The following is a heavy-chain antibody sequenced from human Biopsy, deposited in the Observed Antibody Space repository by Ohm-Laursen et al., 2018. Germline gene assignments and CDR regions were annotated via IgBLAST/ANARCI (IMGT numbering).Heavy chain of an antibody. CDR3: ATKLTGYFHH. J-gene: IGHJ1*01. D-gene: IGHD3-9*01. CDR1: GGTFSNYG. CDR2: NIPILGTG. Sequence: GSSVKVSCNAPGGTFSNYGVNWVRQAPGQGLEWLGGNIPILGTGNYAQKFQDRGTVAADTSTSTATMELRSLRSDDTAVYYCATKLTGYFHHWGQGTLVIVSS. V-gene: IGHV1-69*06.